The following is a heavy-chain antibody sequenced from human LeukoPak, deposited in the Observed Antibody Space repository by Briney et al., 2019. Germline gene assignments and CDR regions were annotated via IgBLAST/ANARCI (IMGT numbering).Heavy chain of an antibody. J-gene: IGHJ4*02. D-gene: IGHD3-10*01. CDR1: GFTFDDYG. V-gene: IGHV3-20*04. CDR3: ARDLSDSYYYGSGSLHDY. Sequence: GGSLRLSCAASGFTFDDYGMSWVRQAPGKGLEWVSGINWNGGSTGYADSVKGRFTISRDNAKNSLYLQMNSLRAEDTALYYCARDLSDSYYYGSGSLHDYWGQGTLVTVSS. CDR2: INWNGGST.